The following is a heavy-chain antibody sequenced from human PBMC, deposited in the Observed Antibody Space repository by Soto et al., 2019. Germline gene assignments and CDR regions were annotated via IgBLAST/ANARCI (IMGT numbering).Heavy chain of an antibody. CDR2: ITTDKGKT. Sequence: ASVKVSCKTSGYTFTSFGISWVRQAPGQGLEWMGWITTDKGKTNYAQKFQSRVTMTTDTSTSTAYMELRSLRSDDTAVYYCATRSPASDYWGQ. V-gene: IGHV1-18*01. J-gene: IGHJ4*01. CDR1: GYTFTSFG. CDR3: ATRSPASDY.